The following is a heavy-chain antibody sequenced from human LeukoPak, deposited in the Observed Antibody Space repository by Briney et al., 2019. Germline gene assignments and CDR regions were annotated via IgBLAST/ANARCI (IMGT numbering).Heavy chain of an antibody. CDR3: ARHPIDPYDYVWGSYRSNSGAFDI. D-gene: IGHD3-16*02. J-gene: IGHJ3*02. CDR2: IYYSGST. V-gene: IGHV4-59*08. Sequence: SETLSLTCTVSGGSISSYYWSWIRQPPGKGLEWIGYIYYSGSTNYNPSLKSRVTISVDTSKNQFSLKLSSVTAADTAVYYCARHPIDPYDYVWGSYRSNSGAFDIWGQGTMVTVSS. CDR1: GGSISSYY.